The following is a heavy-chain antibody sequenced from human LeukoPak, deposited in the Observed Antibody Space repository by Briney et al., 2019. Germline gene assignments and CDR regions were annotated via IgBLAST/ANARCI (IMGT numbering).Heavy chain of an antibody. CDR3: ARSTTVVNLGI. Sequence: SETLSLTCTVSGGSISSYYWSWNRQPPGKGLEWIGYIYYSGSTNYNPSLKSRVTISVDTSKNQFSLKLSSVTAADTAVYYCARSTTVVNLGIWGQGTMVTVSS. V-gene: IGHV4-59*01. J-gene: IGHJ3*02. CDR2: IYYSGST. D-gene: IGHD4-23*01. CDR1: GGSISSYY.